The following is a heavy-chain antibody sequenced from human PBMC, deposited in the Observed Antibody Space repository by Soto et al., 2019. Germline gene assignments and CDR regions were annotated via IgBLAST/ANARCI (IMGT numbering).Heavy chain of an antibody. J-gene: IGHJ4*02. V-gene: IGHV4-4*02. D-gene: IGHD3-9*01. Sequence: PSETLSLTCAVSGGSLSSSNWWSGVRQPPGKGLECSGEIYHSGSTNYNPSLKSQVILAVDKYKNQSSLMLCSQTATYTPVYFHARVELRYFDWWREGIDYWGQGTLVTVSS. CDR3: ARVELRYFDWWREGIDY. CDR2: IYHSGST. CDR1: GGSLSSSNW.